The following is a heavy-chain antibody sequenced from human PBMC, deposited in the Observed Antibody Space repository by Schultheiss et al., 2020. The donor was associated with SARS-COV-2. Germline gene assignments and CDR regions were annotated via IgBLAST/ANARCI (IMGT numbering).Heavy chain of an antibody. CDR3: ARGHVYDFWSGYYKGGWFDP. CDR2: IYYSGST. Sequence: SETLSLTCTVSGGSISSGYYWGWIRQPPGKGLEWIGYIYYSGSTYYNPSLESRVTISVDTSKNQFSLKLSSVTAADTAVYYCARGHVYDFWSGYYKGGWFDPWGQGTLVTVSS. J-gene: IGHJ5*02. D-gene: IGHD3-3*01. CDR1: GGSISSGYY. V-gene: IGHV4-38-2*02.